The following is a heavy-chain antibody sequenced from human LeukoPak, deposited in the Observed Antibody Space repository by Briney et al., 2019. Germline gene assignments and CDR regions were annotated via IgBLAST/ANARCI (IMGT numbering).Heavy chain of an antibody. Sequence: PGGSLGLSCAASGFTFSNYWMSWVRQAPGKGLEWVANIKQDGSEKYYVDSVKGRFTISRDHAKNSLYLQMNSLRAEDTAVYYCARVITMVRGALDYWGQGTLVTVSS. CDR2: IKQDGSEK. V-gene: IGHV3-7*04. CDR3: ARVITMVRGALDY. J-gene: IGHJ4*02. D-gene: IGHD3-10*01. CDR1: GFTFSNYW.